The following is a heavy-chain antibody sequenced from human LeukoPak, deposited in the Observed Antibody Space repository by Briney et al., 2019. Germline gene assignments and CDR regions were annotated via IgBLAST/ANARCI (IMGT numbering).Heavy chain of an antibody. CDR2: IYTSGST. CDR1: GGSISSYY. D-gene: IGHD1-26*01. V-gene: IGHV4-4*09. Sequence: SETLSLTCTVSGGSISSYYWSWIRQPPGKGLEWLGYIYTSGSTNYNPSLKSRVTVSVDTSKNQFSLKLSSVTAADTAVYYCARHHHRVGAPRGYFDFWGQGTLVTVSS. CDR3: ARHHHRVGAPRGYFDF. J-gene: IGHJ4*02.